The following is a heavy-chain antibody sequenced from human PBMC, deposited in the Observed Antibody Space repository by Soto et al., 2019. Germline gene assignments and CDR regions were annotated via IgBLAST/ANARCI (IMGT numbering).Heavy chain of an antibody. CDR2: ICDSGST. V-gene: IGHV4-30-2*01. D-gene: IGHD6-6*01. CDR3: ARGSSSYYDYGMDV. CDR1: GDSISRGGYS. Sequence: SETLSLTCAVSGDSISRGGYSWTWIRQPPGKALEWIGNICDSGSTSYNPSLKSRVTMSVDTSKNQFSLRLTSVTAADTAVYFCARGSSSYYDYGMDVWGQGTTVTAP. J-gene: IGHJ6*02.